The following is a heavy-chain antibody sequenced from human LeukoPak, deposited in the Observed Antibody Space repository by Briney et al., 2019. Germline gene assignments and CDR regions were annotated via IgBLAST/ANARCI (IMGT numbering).Heavy chain of an antibody. Sequence: SVKVSCKASGFAFTSSAVQWVRQARGQRLEWIGWIVVGSGNTNYAQKFQERVTITRDMSTSTAYMELSSLRSEDTAVYYCAAVSAYKQQLPPDHWGQGTLVTVSS. D-gene: IGHD6-13*01. V-gene: IGHV1-58*01. CDR2: IVVGSGNT. CDR1: GFAFTSSA. J-gene: IGHJ4*02. CDR3: AAVSAYKQQLPPDH.